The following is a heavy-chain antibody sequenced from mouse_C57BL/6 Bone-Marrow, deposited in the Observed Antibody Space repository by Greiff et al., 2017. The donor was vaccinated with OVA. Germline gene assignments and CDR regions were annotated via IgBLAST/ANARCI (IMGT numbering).Heavy chain of an antibody. D-gene: IGHD6-1*01. Sequence: VQLQQSGPELVKPGASVKISCKASGYSFTDYNMNWVKQSNGKSLEWIGVINPNYGTTSYNQKFKGKATLTVDQSSSTAYMQLNSLTSEYSAVYYCARGGVASSYWYFDVWGTGTTVTVSS. CDR3: ARGGVASSYWYFDV. J-gene: IGHJ1*03. CDR1: GYSFTDYN. V-gene: IGHV1-39*01. CDR2: INPNYGTT.